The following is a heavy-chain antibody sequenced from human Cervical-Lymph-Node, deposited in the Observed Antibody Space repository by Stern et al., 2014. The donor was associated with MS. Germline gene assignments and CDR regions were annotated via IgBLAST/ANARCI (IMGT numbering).Heavy chain of an antibody. Sequence: VQLEESGTEVKKPGSSVTISCKASGDSFNNYAVNWVRQAPGQGLEWMGGIIPIFGVTTYAQKFRGRVTITADKSLVTASLQLNNLRSDDTAVYFCARDGSYEDYGDYATSVFDHWGQGTLVTVSS. CDR3: ARDGSYEDYGDYATSVFDH. CDR2: IIPIFGVT. CDR1: GDSFNNYA. D-gene: IGHD4-17*01. J-gene: IGHJ4*02. V-gene: IGHV1-69*17.